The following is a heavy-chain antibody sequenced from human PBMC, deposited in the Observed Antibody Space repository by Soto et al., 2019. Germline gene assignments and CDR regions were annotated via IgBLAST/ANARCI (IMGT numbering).Heavy chain of an antibody. D-gene: IGHD3-9*01. Sequence: GGSLRLSCAASGFTFSSYEMNWVRQAPGKGLEWVSYISSSGSTIYYADSVKGRFTISRDNAKNSLYLQMNSLRAEDTAVYYCARVRDILTAIIDYWGQGTLVTVSS. CDR1: GFTFSSYE. CDR3: ARVRDILTAIIDY. J-gene: IGHJ4*02. V-gene: IGHV3-48*03. CDR2: ISSSGSTI.